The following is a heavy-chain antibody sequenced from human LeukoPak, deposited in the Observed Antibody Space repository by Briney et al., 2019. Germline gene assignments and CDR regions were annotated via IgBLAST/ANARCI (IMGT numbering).Heavy chain of an antibody. J-gene: IGHJ4*02. D-gene: IGHD3-3*01. CDR3: ARGDAFWY. CDR2: IKQDGSEK. Sequence: PGGSLRLSCAASGFTFSSYWMSWVRQAPGKGLEWVANIKQDGSEKYYVDSVRGRFTISGDNAKNSLYLPMKRLRAEDTGGELCARGDAFWYWGQGTLVTVSS. V-gene: IGHV3-7*04. CDR1: GFTFSSYW.